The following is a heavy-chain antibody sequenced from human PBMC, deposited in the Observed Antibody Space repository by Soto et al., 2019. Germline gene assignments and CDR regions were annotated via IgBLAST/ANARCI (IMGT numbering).Heavy chain of an antibody. Sequence: SVKVSCKASGYTFTYRSLHWVRQAPGQALEWMGWITPFNGNTNYAQKFQDRVTITRDRSMSTAYMELSSLRSEDTAMYYCAVAAASVYYYGMDVWGQGTTVTVS. CDR3: AVAAASVYYYGMDV. CDR2: ITPFNGNT. V-gene: IGHV1-45*02. J-gene: IGHJ6*02. CDR1: GYTFTYRS. D-gene: IGHD6-13*01.